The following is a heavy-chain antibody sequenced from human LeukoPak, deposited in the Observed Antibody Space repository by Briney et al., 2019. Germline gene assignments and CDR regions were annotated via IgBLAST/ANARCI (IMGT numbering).Heavy chain of an antibody. CDR1: GFTFDDYT. CDR3: ARGNSAYDY. D-gene: IGHD5-12*01. V-gene: IGHV3-43*01. CDR2: ISWDGGST. J-gene: IGHJ4*02. Sequence: GGSLRLSCAASGFTFDDYTMHWVRQAPGKGLEWVSLISWDGGSTYYADSVKGRFTISRDNSKNSLYLQMNSLRTEDTAVYYCARGNSAYDYWGQGTLVTVSS.